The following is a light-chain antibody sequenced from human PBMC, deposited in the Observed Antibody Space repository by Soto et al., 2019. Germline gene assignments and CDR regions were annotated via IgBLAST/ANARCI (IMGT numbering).Light chain of an antibody. CDR2: EVS. J-gene: IGLJ1*01. CDR3: SSYTSTSTRV. Sequence: LTQPAFVSGSPGQSITISCTGTSSDVGGYNYVSWYQHPPGKAPKLMISEVSNRPSGVSNRFSGSKSGNTASLTISGLQAEDEADYYCSSYTSTSTRVFGNGTKVTVL. V-gene: IGLV2-14*01. CDR1: SSDVGGYNY.